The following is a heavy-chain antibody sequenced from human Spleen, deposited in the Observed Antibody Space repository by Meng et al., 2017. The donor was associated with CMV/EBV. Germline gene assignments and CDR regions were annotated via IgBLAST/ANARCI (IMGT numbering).Heavy chain of an antibody. CDR1: GFTFSSHG. V-gene: IGHV3-33*03. CDR3: AKGEGLLLDYYYYGVDV. CDR2: IWYDGSNK. J-gene: IGHJ6*02. D-gene: IGHD6-19*01. Sequence: GESLKISCAASGFTFSSHGVHWVRQAPGKGLEWVAVIWYDGSNKDYADSVKGRFTISRDNAKNSLYLQMNSLRAEDTAVYYCAKGEGLLLDYYYYGVDVWGQGTTVTVSS.